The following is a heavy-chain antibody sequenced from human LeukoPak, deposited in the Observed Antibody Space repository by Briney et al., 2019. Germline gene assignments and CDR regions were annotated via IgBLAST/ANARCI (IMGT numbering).Heavy chain of an antibody. CDR1: VYTFTGYY. J-gene: IGHJ4*02. CDR2: INPNSGGT. V-gene: IGHV1-2*02. D-gene: IGHD3-22*01. Sequence: GSSVKVSCKASVYTFTGYYMHWVRQAPGQGLEWMGWINPNSGGTNYAQKFQGRVTMTRDTSISTAYMELSRLRSDDTAVYYCARVRDRGYYYDSSGYYYWGQGTLVTVSS. CDR3: ARVRDRGYYYDSSGYYY.